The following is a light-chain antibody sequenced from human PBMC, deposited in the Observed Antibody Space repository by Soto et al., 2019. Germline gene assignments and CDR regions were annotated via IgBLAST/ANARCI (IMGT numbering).Light chain of an antibody. CDR1: QSVSSSY. CDR3: QQYGSWT. CDR2: GAS. Sequence: EIVLTQSPGTLSLSPGERATLSCRASQSVSSSYLAWYQQKPGQAPRLLIYGASSRATGIPDRFSGSGSGTDFTLNISRLEPEDFAVYYCQQYGSWTFGQGTKVEIK. J-gene: IGKJ1*01. V-gene: IGKV3-20*01.